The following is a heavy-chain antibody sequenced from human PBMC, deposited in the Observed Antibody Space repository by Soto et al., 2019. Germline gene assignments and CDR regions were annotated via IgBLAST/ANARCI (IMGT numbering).Heavy chain of an antibody. V-gene: IGHV3-7*01. D-gene: IGHD1-26*01. CDR1: GFTFSSYW. CDR2: IKQDGSEK. CDR3: VRAGNSAHCKYYFEG. J-gene: IGHJ4*02. Sequence: GGSLRLSCAASGFTFSSYWMSWFRQAPGKGLEWVANIKQDGSEKYHVDSVKGRFTISRDNAKNSLFLQMSTLRAEDTAVYYCVRAGNSAHCKYYFEGWGQGTRVSVAS.